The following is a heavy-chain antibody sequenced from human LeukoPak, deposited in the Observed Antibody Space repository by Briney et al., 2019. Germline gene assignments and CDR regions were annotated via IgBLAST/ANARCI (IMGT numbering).Heavy chain of an antibody. CDR3: VRDSNLSFDY. D-gene: IGHD1-14*01. CDR1: GLTLSSYW. V-gene: IGHV3-74*01. J-gene: IGHJ4*02. CDR2: INTDGTAT. Sequence: GSLRLSCAASGLTLSSYWMHWVRQAPGKVLVWVPHINTDGTATTYADSVKGRFTISRDNAKNTLYLQMNSLRAEDTAVYYCVRDSNLSFDYWGQGALVTVSS.